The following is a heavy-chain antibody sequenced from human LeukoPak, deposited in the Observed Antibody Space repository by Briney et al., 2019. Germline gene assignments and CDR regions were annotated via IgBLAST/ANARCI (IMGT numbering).Heavy chain of an antibody. V-gene: IGHV1-69*05. J-gene: IGHJ6*03. CDR1: GGTFSSYA. D-gene: IGHD6-19*01. CDR2: IIPIFGTA. Sequence: ASVKFSCKASGGTFSSYAISWVRQAPGQGLEWMGRIIPIFGTANYAQKFQGRVTITTDESTSTAYMELSSLRSEDTAVYYCASAVNYYYYMDVWGKGTMVTVSS. CDR3: ASAVNYYYYMDV.